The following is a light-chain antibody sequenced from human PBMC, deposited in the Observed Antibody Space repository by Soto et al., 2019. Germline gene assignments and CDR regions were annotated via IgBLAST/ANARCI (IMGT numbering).Light chain of an antibody. CDR1: KLGDKY. J-gene: IGLJ1*01. CDR3: QAWDSNRYV. Sequence: SYELTQPPSVSVSPGQTASITCSGDKLGDKYACWYQQKQGQSPVLVIYQDSKRPSGIPERFSGSNSGNTATLTISGTQAMDEADYYCQAWDSNRYVFGTGTKVTVL. CDR2: QDS. V-gene: IGLV3-1*01.